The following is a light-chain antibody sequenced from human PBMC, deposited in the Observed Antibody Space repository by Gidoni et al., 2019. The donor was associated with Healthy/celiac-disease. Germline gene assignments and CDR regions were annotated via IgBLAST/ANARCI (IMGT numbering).Light chain of an antibody. CDR1: KLGDKY. CDR3: QAWDSSTFVV. CDR2: QDS. J-gene: IGLJ2*01. Sequence: SYELPQPPSVSVSPGQTASITCSGDKLGDKYACWYQQKPGPSPVLVIYQDSKRPSGIPERFSGSNSGNTATLTISGTQAMDEADYYCQAWDSSTFVVFGGGTKLTVL. V-gene: IGLV3-1*01.